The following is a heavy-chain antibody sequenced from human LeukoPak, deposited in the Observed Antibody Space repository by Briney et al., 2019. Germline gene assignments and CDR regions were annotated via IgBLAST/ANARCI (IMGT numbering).Heavy chain of an antibody. D-gene: IGHD6-13*01. V-gene: IGHV4-34*01. J-gene: IGHJ3*02. CDR3: ARDEQQLVPDAFDI. Sequence: PSETLSLTCAVYGGSFSGYYWGWIRQPPGKGLEWIGSIYYSGSTYYNPSLKSRVTISVDTSKNQFSLKLSSVTAADTAVYYCARDEQQLVPDAFDIWGQGTMVTVSS. CDR2: IYYSGST. CDR1: GGSFSGYY.